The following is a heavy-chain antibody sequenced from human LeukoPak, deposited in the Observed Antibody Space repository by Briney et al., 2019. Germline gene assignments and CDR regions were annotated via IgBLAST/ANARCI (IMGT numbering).Heavy chain of an antibody. CDR3: AGGWFGEFNFDY. V-gene: IGHV4-31*03. D-gene: IGHD3-10*01. CDR1: GGSISSGGYY. Sequence: PSQTLSLTCTVSGGSISSGGYYWSWIRQHPGKGLEWIGYIYYSGSTYYNPSLKSRVTISVDTSKNQFSLKLSSVTAADTAVYYCAGGWFGEFNFDYWGQGTLVTVSS. CDR2: IYYSGST. J-gene: IGHJ4*02.